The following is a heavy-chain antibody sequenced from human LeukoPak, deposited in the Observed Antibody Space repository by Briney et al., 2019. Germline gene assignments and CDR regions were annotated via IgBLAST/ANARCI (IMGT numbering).Heavy chain of an antibody. J-gene: IGHJ4*02. V-gene: IGHV1-69*05. D-gene: IGHD2-15*01. Sequence: SVKVSCKASGGTFSSFAISWVRQAPGQGLEWMGRIIPIFGTANYAQKFQGRVTITTDESTSTAYMELSSLRSEDTAVYYCARDDCSGGSCHGIGYWGQGTLVTVSS. CDR3: ARDDCSGGSCHGIGY. CDR2: IIPIFGTA. CDR1: GGTFSSFA.